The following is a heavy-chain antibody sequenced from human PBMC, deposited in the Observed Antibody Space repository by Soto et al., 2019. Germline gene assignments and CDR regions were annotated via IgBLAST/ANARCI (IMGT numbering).Heavy chain of an antibody. V-gene: IGHV3-23*01. CDR3: AKDHPITMIVVVHNQH. D-gene: IGHD3-22*01. CDR1: GFTFSSYA. Sequence: EVQLLESGGGLVQPGGSLRLSCAASGFTFSSYAMSWVRQAPGKGLEWVSAISGSGGSTYYADSVKGRFTISRDNSKNTLYLKMNSLRAEDTAVYYCAKDHPITMIVVVHNQHWGQGTLVTVSS. J-gene: IGHJ1*01. CDR2: ISGSGGST.